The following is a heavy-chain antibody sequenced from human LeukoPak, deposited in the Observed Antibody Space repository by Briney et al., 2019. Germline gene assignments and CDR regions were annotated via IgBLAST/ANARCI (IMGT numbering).Heavy chain of an antibody. CDR2: IYSGGST. CDR3: ECYDGSGSYDAFDI. V-gene: IGHV3-66*01. D-gene: IGHD3-22*01. CDR1: GFTVSSNY. J-gene: IGHJ3*02. Sequence: GGSLRLSCAASGFTVSSNYMSWVRQAPGKGLEWVSVIYSGGSTYYADSVKGRFTISRDNSKNTLYLQMNSLRAEDTAVYYCECYDGSGSYDAFDIWGQGTMVTVSS.